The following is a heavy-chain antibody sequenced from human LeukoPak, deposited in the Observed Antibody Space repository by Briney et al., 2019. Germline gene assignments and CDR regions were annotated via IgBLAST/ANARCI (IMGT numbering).Heavy chain of an antibody. CDR3: ARLNYYGSGSYSHDY. Sequence: PGESLKISRKGSGYSFTTYWISWVRQMPGKGLEWMGRIDPSDSYTKFSPSFQGLVTLSADKSISTAYLQWSSLVASDTAMYYCARLNYYGSGSYSHDYWGQGTLVTVSS. CDR1: GYSFTTYW. D-gene: IGHD3-10*01. V-gene: IGHV5-10-1*01. J-gene: IGHJ4*02. CDR2: IDPSDSYT.